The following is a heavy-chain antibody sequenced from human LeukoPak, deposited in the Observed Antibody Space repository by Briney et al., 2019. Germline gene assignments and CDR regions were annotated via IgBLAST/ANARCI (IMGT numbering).Heavy chain of an antibody. D-gene: IGHD2-21*02. CDR1: GYTFTSYW. Sequence: GESLKISCKGSGYTFTSYWIGWVRQIHGKGMGWMGIIYPGDSDTRYSPSFQGQVTISADKSTRTAYLQWSSLKASDTAMYYCARHDSDLGWFDPWGQGTLVTVSS. CDR2: IYPGDSDT. J-gene: IGHJ5*02. V-gene: IGHV5-51*01. CDR3: ARHDSDLGWFDP.